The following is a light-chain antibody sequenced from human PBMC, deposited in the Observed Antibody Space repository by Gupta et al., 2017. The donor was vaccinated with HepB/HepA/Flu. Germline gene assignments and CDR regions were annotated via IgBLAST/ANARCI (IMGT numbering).Light chain of an antibody. CDR3: QQYHNWPPLT. V-gene: IGKV3-15*01. CDR1: QTIKSN. CDR2: AAS. J-gene: IGKJ4*01. Sequence: EIVMTQSPVTLSVSPGERATLSCRASQTIKSNLAWYQQRPGQAPRLLIYAASTRATGIPARFSGSGSGTDFTRTINGLQSEDFAAYYCQQYHNWPPLTFGGGTKVEMK.